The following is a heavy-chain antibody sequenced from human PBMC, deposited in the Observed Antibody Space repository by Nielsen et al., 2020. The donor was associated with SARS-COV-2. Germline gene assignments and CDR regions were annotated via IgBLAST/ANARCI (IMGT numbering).Heavy chain of an antibody. CDR1: GFTFSSSW. D-gene: IGHD6-13*01. Sequence: GESLKISCAASGFTFSSSWMHWVRQAPGKGLVWVSRIGSDESITNYVDSVKGRFTISRDNAKNTLYLQMNRLRAEDTAVYYCAREIGGSSRHFDYWGPGTLVTVSS. J-gene: IGHJ4*02. CDR3: AREIGGSSRHFDY. V-gene: IGHV3-74*01. CDR2: IGSDESIT.